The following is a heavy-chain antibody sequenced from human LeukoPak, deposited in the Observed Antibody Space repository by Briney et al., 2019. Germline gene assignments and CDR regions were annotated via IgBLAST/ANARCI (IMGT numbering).Heavy chain of an antibody. Sequence: GGSLRLSCAASGFIFSSYSMNWVRQAPGKGLEWVSSISSSSGYRYYADSVKGRLTISRDNAKNSLYLQMNSLRAEDTAVYYCARGGAFYYYMDVWGKGTTVTASS. V-gene: IGHV3-21*01. CDR2: ISSSSGYR. CDR3: ARGGAFYYYMDV. D-gene: IGHD4/OR15-4a*01. J-gene: IGHJ6*03. CDR1: GFIFSSYS.